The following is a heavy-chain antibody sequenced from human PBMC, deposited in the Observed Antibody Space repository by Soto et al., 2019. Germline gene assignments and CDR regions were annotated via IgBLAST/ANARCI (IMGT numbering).Heavy chain of an antibody. CDR3: AHNNPTTVTSNFYYYGMDV. CDR1: GFSLSTSGVG. D-gene: IGHD4-17*01. J-gene: IGHJ6*01. V-gene: IGHV2-5*02. Sequence: QITLKESGPTLVKPTQTLTLTCTFSGFSLSTSGVGVGWIRQPPGKALEWLAVIYWDDDKRYSPSLKSRLTITKDTSKNQVVLTMTNMDPVDTATYYCAHNNPTTVTSNFYYYGMDVWGKGPRSPSP. CDR2: IYWDDDK.